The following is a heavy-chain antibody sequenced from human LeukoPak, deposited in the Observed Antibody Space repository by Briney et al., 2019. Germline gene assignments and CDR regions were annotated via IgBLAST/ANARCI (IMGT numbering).Heavy chain of an antibody. CDR1: GYTLTELS. V-gene: IGHV1-24*01. Sequence: GASVKVSCKVSGYTLTELSMHWVRQAPGKGLEWMGGFDPEDGETIYAQKFQGRVTMTEDTSTDTAYMELSSLRSEDTAVYYCATNYLVDTAMVSDYWGQGTLVTVSS. CDR3: ATNYLVDTAMVSDY. J-gene: IGHJ4*02. D-gene: IGHD5-18*01. CDR2: FDPEDGET.